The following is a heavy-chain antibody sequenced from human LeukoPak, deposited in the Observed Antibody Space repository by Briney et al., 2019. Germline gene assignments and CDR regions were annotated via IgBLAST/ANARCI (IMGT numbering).Heavy chain of an antibody. CDR2: ISLAGQT. Sequence: SGTLSLTCGVSGGSISGTNWWIWVRQPPGQGLEWIGEISLAGQTNYNPSLNGRVTMSLDKSSNQLSLNLTSVTAADTATYYCSRESGAFCPFGYWGQGTLVIVSS. D-gene: IGHD1-26*01. V-gene: IGHV4-4*02. CDR1: GGSISGTNW. J-gene: IGHJ4*02. CDR3: SRESGAFCPFGY.